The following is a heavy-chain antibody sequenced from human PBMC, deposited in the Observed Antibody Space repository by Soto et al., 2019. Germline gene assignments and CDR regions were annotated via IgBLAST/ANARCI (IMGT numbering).Heavy chain of an antibody. V-gene: IGHV4-34*01. Sequence: QVQLQQWGAGLLKPSETLSLTCAVYGGSFSGYYWSWIRQPPGKGLEWIGEINHSGSTNYNPSLKSRVTISVDTSKNQFSLKLSSVTAADTAVYYCARVDGEYGFFYFDYWGQGTLVTVSS. D-gene: IGHD4-17*01. J-gene: IGHJ4*02. CDR3: ARVDGEYGFFYFDY. CDR1: GGSFSGYY. CDR2: INHSGST.